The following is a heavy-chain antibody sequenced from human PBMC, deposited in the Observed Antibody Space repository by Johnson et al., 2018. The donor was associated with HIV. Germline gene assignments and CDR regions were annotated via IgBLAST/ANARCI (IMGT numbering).Heavy chain of an antibody. CDR3: AKDLSWGAAGTGNAFDV. J-gene: IGHJ3*01. V-gene: IGHV3-33*06. D-gene: IGHD6-13*01. Sequence: QVLLVESGGGLVQPGGSLRLSCAASGFTFSSYGMHWVRQAPGKGLAWVAGIWYDGTNKYYSDSVKGRFTISRDNSKNTLYLQMNSLSAEDTAVYYCAKDLSWGAAGTGNAFDVWGQGTMVTVSS. CDR2: IWYDGTNK. CDR1: GFTFSSYG.